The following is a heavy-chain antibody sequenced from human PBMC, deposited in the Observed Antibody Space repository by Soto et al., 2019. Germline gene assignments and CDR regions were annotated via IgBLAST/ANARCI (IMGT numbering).Heavy chain of an antibody. Sequence: EVHLLESGGGLVQPGESLRLSCAASGFTFSNYVMSWVRQAPGKGLEWVSAISTSGVNTYSPNSVKGRFTISRENSKNTLYLQMNSLRVEDTAIYYCAKSPAGVNNGLDVWGQGTMVTVSS. CDR1: GFTFSNYV. CDR3: AKSPAGVNNGLDV. V-gene: IGHV3-23*01. J-gene: IGHJ3*01. D-gene: IGHD1-20*01. CDR2: ISTSGVNT.